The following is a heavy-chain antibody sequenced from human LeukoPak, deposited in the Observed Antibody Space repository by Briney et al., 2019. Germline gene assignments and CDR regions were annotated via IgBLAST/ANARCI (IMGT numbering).Heavy chain of an antibody. V-gene: IGHV4-38-2*02. Sequence: KASETLSLTCTVSGYSISSGYYWGWIRQPPGKGLEWIGSIYHSGSTYYNPSLKSRVTISVDTSKNQFSLKLSSVTAADTAVYYCARERGREYYYDSSGYDYWGQGTLVTVSS. J-gene: IGHJ4*02. CDR1: GYSISSGYY. CDR3: ARERGREYYYDSSGYDY. CDR2: IYHSGST. D-gene: IGHD3-22*01.